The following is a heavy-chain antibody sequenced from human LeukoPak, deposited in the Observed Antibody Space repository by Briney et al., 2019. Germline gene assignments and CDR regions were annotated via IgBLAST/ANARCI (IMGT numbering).Heavy chain of an antibody. V-gene: IGHV1-2*02. CDR2: INPNSGGT. J-gene: IGHJ4*02. Sequence: ASVKVSCKASGYTFTGYYMHWVRQAPGQGLEWMGWINPNSGGTNYAQKFQGRVTITRNTSISTAYMELSSLRSEDTAVYYCARAGIAAAGNSYYFDYWGQGTLVTVSS. CDR1: GYTFTGYY. CDR3: ARAGIAAAGNSYYFDY. D-gene: IGHD6-13*01.